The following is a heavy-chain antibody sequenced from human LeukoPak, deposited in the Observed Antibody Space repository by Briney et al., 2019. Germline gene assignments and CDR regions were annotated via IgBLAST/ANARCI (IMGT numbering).Heavy chain of an antibody. Sequence: VASVTVSFKASGYTFTIYGISWVRQAPGQGGEWMGWISAYNGNTNYAQKLQGRVTMTTDTSTSTAYMELRSLRSDDTAVYYCARGSLGDFFDYWGQGTLVTVSS. CDR2: ISAYNGNT. CDR3: ARGSLGDFFDY. CDR1: GYTFTIYG. J-gene: IGHJ4*02. V-gene: IGHV1-18*01. D-gene: IGHD3-3*01.